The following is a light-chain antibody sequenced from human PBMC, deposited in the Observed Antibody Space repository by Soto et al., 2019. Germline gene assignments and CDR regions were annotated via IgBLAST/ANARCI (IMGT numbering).Light chain of an antibody. J-gene: IGKJ4*01. CDR2: DAS. CDR1: QSISKY. CDR3: QQRSNWRGT. Sequence: VLTQSPVTLSLSPGERATLSCRASQSISKYLAWYQQKSGQAPRLLIYDASNRASGIPARFTGSGSGTDFTLTISSLEPEDFAVYYCQQRSNWRGTFGGGTKVDIK. V-gene: IGKV3-11*01.